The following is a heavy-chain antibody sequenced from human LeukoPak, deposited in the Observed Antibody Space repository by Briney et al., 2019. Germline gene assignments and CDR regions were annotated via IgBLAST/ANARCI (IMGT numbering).Heavy chain of an antibody. D-gene: IGHD3-22*01. CDR3: ARSRITMIVVVL. J-gene: IGHJ4*02. V-gene: IGHV4-39*07. CDR2: LFYSGST. Sequence: SETLSLTCTVSGGSISSSSYYWGWIRQPPGKGLEWIGSLFYSGSTYYSPSLKSRVTISVDTSKNQFSLKLSSVTAADTAVYYCARSRITMIVVVLWGQGTLVTVSS. CDR1: GGSISSSSYY.